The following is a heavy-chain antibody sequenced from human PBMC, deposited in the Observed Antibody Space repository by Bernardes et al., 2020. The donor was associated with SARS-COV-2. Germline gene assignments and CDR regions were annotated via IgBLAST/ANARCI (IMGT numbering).Heavy chain of an antibody. V-gene: IGHV1-2*02. J-gene: IGHJ3*01. CDR3: LSVTWSQRDGFDV. CDR2: IYPNTGAT. Sequence: ASVKVSRKASGYTFTVYHIHWVRQAPGQGLEWMGWIYPNTGATTYAQNFQGRVTMTRDTSITTAYMELSGLRIDDTAVYYCLSVTWSQRDGFDVWGQGTVVTVSS. CDR1: GYTFTVYH. D-gene: IGHD1-26*01.